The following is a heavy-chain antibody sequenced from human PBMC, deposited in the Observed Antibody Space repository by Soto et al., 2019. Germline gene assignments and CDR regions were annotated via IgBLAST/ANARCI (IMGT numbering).Heavy chain of an antibody. D-gene: IGHD1-26*01. V-gene: IGHV4-30-2*01. Sequence: PSETLSLTCAVSGGSIGSGGYSWSWIRQPPGKGLEWIGYIYHSGSTYYNPSLKSRVTISVDRSKNQFSLKLSSVTAADTAVYYCARDGSIWGQGTLVTVSS. CDR3: ARDGSI. J-gene: IGHJ4*02. CDR1: GGSIGSGGYS. CDR2: IYHSGST.